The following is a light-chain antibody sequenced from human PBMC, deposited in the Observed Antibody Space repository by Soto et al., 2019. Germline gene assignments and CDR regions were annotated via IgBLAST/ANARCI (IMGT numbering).Light chain of an antibody. J-gene: IGKJ5*01. CDR3: QQYGISLIT. CDR2: GAS. CDR1: QSVGSIY. Sequence: DIVLTQSPGTLSLSPGERATLSCRASQSVGSIYLAWYQQKVGQAPRLLIYGASSRATGIPDRFSGSGSGTDFTLTISRLEPEDFAVYYCQQYGISLITVGQGTRLEIK. V-gene: IGKV3-20*01.